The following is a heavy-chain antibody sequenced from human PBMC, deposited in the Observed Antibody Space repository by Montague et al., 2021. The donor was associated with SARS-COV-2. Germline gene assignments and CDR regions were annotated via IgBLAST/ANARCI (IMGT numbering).Heavy chain of an antibody. CDR1: GDSITYFY. D-gene: IGHD4-23*01. CDR2: VSSSGST. V-gene: IGHV4-4*07. J-gene: IGHJ4*02. Sequence: SETLSLTCTVSGDSITYFYWSWIRQPAGKGLEWIGLVSSSGSTNYNPSLRSRVSMSVDTSKSQFSLKLSSVTAADTAVYYCAGDVVIHLGTFDYWGRGTLVTVSS. CDR3: AGDVVIHLGTFDY.